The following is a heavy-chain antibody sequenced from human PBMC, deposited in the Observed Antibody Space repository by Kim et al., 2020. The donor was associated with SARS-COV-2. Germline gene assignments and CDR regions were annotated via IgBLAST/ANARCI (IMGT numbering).Heavy chain of an antibody. D-gene: IGHD3-10*01. V-gene: IGHV1-18*01. CDR3: ARVLLARGGYYFDY. J-gene: IGHJ4*02. Sequence: YAQKRHDKVTLTTDPSPSKAYMELSSLRSDDTAVYYCARVLLARGGYYFDYWGQGTLVTVSS.